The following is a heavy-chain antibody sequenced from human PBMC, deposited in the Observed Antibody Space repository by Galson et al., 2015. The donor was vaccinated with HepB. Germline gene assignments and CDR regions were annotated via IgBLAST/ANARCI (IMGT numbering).Heavy chain of an antibody. CDR2: ISANSGNT. J-gene: IGHJ4*02. CDR3: ARDRDYRFDY. Sequence: LVKVSCKASGYTFTTNGISWVRQAPGQGLEWMGWISANSGNTKYAQNLQGRVTLTRDTSTSTAYLDLRSLRSDDTAAYYCARDRDYRFDYWGQGTLVTVSS. D-gene: IGHD4/OR15-4a*01. V-gene: IGHV1-18*04. CDR1: GYTFTTNG.